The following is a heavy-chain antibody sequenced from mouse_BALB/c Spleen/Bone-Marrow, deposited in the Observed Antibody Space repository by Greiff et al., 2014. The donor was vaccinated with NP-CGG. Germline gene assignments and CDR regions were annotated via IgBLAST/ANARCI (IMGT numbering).Heavy chain of an antibody. D-gene: IGHD1-1*01. CDR3: ARGGSSYGWYFDV. J-gene: IGHJ1*01. CDR2: IDPASGNT. CDR1: GFNIKDTY. Sequence: EVQLQQSGAELVKPGASVKLSCTASGFNIKDTYMHWVKQRPEQGLEWIGRIDPASGNTKYDPKFQGKATITADTSSNTAYLQLSSLTSEDTTVYYCARGGSSYGWYFDVWGAGTTVTVSS. V-gene: IGHV14-3*02.